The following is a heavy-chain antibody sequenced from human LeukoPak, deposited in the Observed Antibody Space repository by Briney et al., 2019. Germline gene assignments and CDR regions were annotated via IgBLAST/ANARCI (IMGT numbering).Heavy chain of an antibody. J-gene: IGHJ4*02. D-gene: IGHD3-10*01. CDR1: GGCLSGYY. CDR2: MYHSGST. Sequence: SDPLSLTCALYGGCLSGYYWSCLRQPPGKGVEWIGEMYHSGSTNYNPSHKSRVTISVDTSKNQFSLKLSSVTAADTAVYDCARGRRNYYGSYYFDYWGQGTLVTVSS. CDR3: ARGRRNYYGSYYFDY. V-gene: IGHV4-34*01.